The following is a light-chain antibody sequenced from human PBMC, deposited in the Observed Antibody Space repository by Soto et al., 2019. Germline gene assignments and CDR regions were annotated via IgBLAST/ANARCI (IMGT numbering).Light chain of an antibody. CDR1: QGISSY. CDR3: QQLNSYPLT. Sequence: DIQLTQSPSFLSASVGDRVTITCRASQGISSYLAWYQQTPGKAPKLLIYAASTLQSGVPSRFSGSGSWAEFTLTISSLQPEDFTTYYCQQLNSYPLTFGGGTKVEIK. V-gene: IGKV1-9*01. J-gene: IGKJ4*01. CDR2: AAS.